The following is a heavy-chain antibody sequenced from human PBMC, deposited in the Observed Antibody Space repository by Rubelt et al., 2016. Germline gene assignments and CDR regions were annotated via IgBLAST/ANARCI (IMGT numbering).Heavy chain of an antibody. J-gene: IGHJ4*02. CDR1: TYA. V-gene: IGHV3-7*01. CDR2: IKRDGGEK. Sequence: TYAMHWVRQAPGKGLEWVANIKRDGGEKYYVDSVRGRFTISRDNAKNSLYLQMNSLRVEDTAVYYCARGGGASDFWGQGTLVTVSS. CDR3: ARGGGASDF. D-gene: IGHD1-26*01.